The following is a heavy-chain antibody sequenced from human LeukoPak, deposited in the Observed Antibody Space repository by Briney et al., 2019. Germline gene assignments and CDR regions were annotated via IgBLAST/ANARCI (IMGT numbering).Heavy chain of an antibody. CDR2: ISGSSTYI. Sequence: PGGSLRLSCAASGVTFSNDGMDWGRQAPGQGLVWVSSISGSSTYIYYADSVKGRFTISRDNAKSSLYLQMDSLRAEDTAVYYCARERACGASSCVAYYFDSWGQGTLVTVSS. CDR1: GVTFSNDG. J-gene: IGHJ4*02. D-gene: IGHD2-2*01. V-gene: IGHV3-21*01. CDR3: ARERACGASSCVAYYFDS.